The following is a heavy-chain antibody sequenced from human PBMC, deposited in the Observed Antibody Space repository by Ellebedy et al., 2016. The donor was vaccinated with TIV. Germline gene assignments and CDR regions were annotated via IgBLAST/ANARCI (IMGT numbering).Heavy chain of an antibody. CDR2: INPIGGST. V-gene: IGHV1-46*01. D-gene: IGHD4-11*01. CDR3: VRDLSTADYRDY. CDR1: GYTFTSYF. J-gene: IGHJ4*02. Sequence: ASVKVSCKASGYTFTSYFIYWVRQAPGQGLEWMGVINPIGGSTTYAQKFQGRVAMTRDTSMSTVYMELSSLRSEDTAVYYCVRDLSTADYRDYWGQGTLVTVSS.